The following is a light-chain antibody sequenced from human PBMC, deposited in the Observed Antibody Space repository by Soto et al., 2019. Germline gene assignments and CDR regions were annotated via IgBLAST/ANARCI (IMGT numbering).Light chain of an antibody. Sequence: DIQMTQFPSTLSASIGDRVTITCRASQSISTWLAWYQQKAGKAPKLLIYTASSLETGVPSRFSGSGSGTEFTPTISSLQPDDFATYYRQHLNRYSPYTFGQGTMLEIK. J-gene: IGKJ2*01. CDR1: QSISTW. V-gene: IGKV1-5*03. CDR3: QHLNRYSPYT. CDR2: TAS.